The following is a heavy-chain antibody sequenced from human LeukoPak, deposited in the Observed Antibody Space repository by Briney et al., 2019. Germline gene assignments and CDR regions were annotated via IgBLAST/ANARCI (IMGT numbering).Heavy chain of an antibody. CDR3: GNDTEEIWFQFDY. Sequence: GPLSLPCPASGFTSISSGMHGSGQPQGRGRDWVAVIIYDGSKKYYADSVKGRFTISRDNSKNTLYLQMNSLRAEDTAVYYCGNDTEEIWFQFDYWGQGTLVTVSS. D-gene: IGHD3-10*01. CDR1: GFTSISSG. J-gene: IGHJ4*02. CDR2: IIYDGSKK. V-gene: IGHV3-30*18.